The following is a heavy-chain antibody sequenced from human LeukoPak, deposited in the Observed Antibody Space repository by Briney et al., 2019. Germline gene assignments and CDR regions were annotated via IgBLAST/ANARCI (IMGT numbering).Heavy chain of an antibody. CDR1: GFTFSSYA. J-gene: IGHJ4*02. V-gene: IGHV3-23*01. CDR3: AKVEVGNYDFWSGYYFVY. CDR2: ISDSGGTT. D-gene: IGHD3-3*01. Sequence: GGSLRLSCAASGFTFSSYAMTWVRQAPGKGLEWVSAISDSGGTTYYADSVKGRFTISRDNSKNTLYLQMNSLRAEDTAVYHCAKVEVGNYDFWSGYYFVYWGQGTLVTVSS.